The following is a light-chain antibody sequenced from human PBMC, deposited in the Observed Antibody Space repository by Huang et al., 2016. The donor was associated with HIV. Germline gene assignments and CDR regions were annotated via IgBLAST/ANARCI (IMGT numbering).Light chain of an antibody. CDR3: MQALQPPRT. CDR1: QSLLHTNGYYY. J-gene: IGKJ5*01. V-gene: IGKV2-28*01. Sequence: IVMTQSPLSLPVTPGEPASISCRSSQSLLHTNGYYYVDWYLQKPGQSPQLLLYLSSNRASGVPDRFSCGGSFIDFTLKISSVEAEDVGIYYCMQALQPPRTFGQGTRLEIK. CDR2: LSS.